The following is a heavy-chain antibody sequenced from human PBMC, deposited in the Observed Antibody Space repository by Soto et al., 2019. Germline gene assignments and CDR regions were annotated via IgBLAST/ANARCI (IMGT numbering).Heavy chain of an antibody. Sequence: QVQLQESGPGLVKPSETLSLTCAVSGDSISSYYCMWIRQPPGKGLESIGYLYYGRSANYNPSLKSRVPLSVAPSTNQCSLTLSSMTAADTAVYYCALRSMAVVPEYWGQGTLVTVSS. J-gene: IGHJ4*02. D-gene: IGHD3-22*01. CDR2: LYYGRSA. CDR1: GDSISSYY. V-gene: IGHV4-59*01. CDR3: ALRSMAVVPEY.